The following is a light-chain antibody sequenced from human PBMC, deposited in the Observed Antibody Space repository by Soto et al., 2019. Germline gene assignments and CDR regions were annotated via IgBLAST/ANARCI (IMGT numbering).Light chain of an antibody. Sequence: AIRMTQSRYSLSSSTGYRVTRTCMASQGISSYLAWYQQKPGKYPKLLIYAAYTLQSGVPSRFSGSGSGTDFTLTISCLQSEDFATYYCQQYYSYPRTFGQGTQLDIK. V-gene: IGKV1-8*01. CDR3: QQYYSYPRT. J-gene: IGKJ1*01. CDR2: AAY. CDR1: QGISSY.